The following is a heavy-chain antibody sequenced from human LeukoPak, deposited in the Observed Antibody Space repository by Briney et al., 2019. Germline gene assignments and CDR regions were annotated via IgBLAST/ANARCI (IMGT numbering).Heavy chain of an antibody. Sequence: GGSLRLSCAASGFTFSSYEMNWVRQAPGKGLEWVSYISSSGSTIYYADSVKGRFTISRDNAKNSLYLQMNSLRDEDTAVYYCARDAYYDSSGYYYDYWGQGTLVTVSS. CDR2: ISSSGSTI. V-gene: IGHV3-48*03. D-gene: IGHD3-22*01. CDR1: GFTFSSYE. J-gene: IGHJ4*02. CDR3: ARDAYYDSSGYYYDY.